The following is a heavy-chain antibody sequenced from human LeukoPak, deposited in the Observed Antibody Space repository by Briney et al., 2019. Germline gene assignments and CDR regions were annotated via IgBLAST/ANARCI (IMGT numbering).Heavy chain of an antibody. CDR1: GGTFSSYA. J-gene: IGHJ5*02. CDR3: ATSIAAAGDDNWFDP. Sequence: ASVEVSCKASGGTFSSYAISWVRQAPGQGLEWMGGIIPIFGTANYAQKFQGRVTITTDESTSTAYMELSSLRSEDTAVYYCATSIAAAGDDNWFDPWGQGTLVTVSS. V-gene: IGHV1-69*05. CDR2: IIPIFGTA. D-gene: IGHD6-13*01.